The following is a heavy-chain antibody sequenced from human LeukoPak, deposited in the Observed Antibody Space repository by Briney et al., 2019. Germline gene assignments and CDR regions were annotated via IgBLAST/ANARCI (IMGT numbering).Heavy chain of an antibody. CDR3: ARNGDYYYHYYMDV. CDR1: GYTFTSYD. J-gene: IGHJ6*03. Sequence: ASVKVSCKASGYTFTSYDINWVRQATGQGLEWMGWMNPNSGNTGYAQKFQGRVTITRNTSISTAYMELSSLRSEDTAVYYCARNGDYYYHYYMDVWGKGTTVTVSS. CDR2: MNPNSGNT. D-gene: IGHD2-8*01. V-gene: IGHV1-8*03.